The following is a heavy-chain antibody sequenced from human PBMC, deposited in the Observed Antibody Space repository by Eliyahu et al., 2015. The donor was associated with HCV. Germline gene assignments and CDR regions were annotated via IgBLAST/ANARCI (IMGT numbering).Heavy chain of an antibody. CDR3: TRLTRWLQLGYSGMDV. CDR2: INSGENYI. Sequence: EVQLVESGGGLVKPGGSLRXSCAASGFXXSTYDMNWVRQAPGKGLEWVSSINSGENYIHYGNSMKGRFTISRDNSKNSLYLQMNNLRAEDTAVYYCTRLTRWLQLGYSGMDVWGPGTTVTVSS. CDR1: GFXXSTYD. J-gene: IGHJ6*02. D-gene: IGHD5-24*01. V-gene: IGHV3-21*02.